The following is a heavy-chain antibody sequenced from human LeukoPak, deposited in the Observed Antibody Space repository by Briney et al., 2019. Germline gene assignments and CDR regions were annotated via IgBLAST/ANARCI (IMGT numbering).Heavy chain of an antibody. CDR1: GGSLSSEGYY. CDR3: ARAGIVLMDN. V-gene: IGHV4-30-4*02. CDR2: IYYSGST. D-gene: IGHD2-8*01. J-gene: IGHJ4*02. Sequence: PSDTLSLTCTVSGGSLSSEGYYWRWLRQPPGKGLEWIGYIYYSGSTYYNPSLKSRVTISVDTSKNQSSLKLSSVTAADTAVYYCARAGIVLMDNWGQGTLVTVSS.